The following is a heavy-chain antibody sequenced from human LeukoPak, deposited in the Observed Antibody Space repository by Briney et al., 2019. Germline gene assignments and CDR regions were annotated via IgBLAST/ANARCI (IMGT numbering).Heavy chain of an antibody. CDR1: GGSISGYY. V-gene: IGHV4-4*07. CDR3: ARLITGTTTAFDI. D-gene: IGHD1-7*01. CDR2: VYTSGST. Sequence: SETLSLTCGVSGGSISGYYWTWIRQPAGKGLEWIGRVYTSGSTPYNPSLKTRLTMSVDTSKNQSSLKLSSVTAADTAVYYCARLITGTTTAFDIWGQGTMVTVSS. J-gene: IGHJ3*02.